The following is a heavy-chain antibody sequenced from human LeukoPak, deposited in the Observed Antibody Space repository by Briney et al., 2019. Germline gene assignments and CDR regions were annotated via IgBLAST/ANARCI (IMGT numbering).Heavy chain of an antibody. Sequence: GGSLRLSCAASGLMFSTSGMNWVRQAPGKGLEWVAFIKYDGSEIYYADSLKGRLTISRDNSKNTLYLQMNSLRAEDTAVFYCAREFGAAKIGQMLNYWGQGTLVTVSS. CDR1: GLMFSTSG. CDR3: AREFGAAKIGQMLNY. V-gene: IGHV3-30*02. J-gene: IGHJ4*02. D-gene: IGHD3-10*01. CDR2: IKYDGSEI.